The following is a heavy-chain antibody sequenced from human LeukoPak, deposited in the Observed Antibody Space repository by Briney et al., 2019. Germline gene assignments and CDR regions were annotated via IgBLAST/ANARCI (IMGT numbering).Heavy chain of an antibody. D-gene: IGHD2-2*01. V-gene: IGHV1-69*04. CDR3: ARDGVVVPVAIGYYYYGMDV. Sequence: ASVKVSCKASGGTFSSYTISWVRQAPGQGLEWMGRIIPILGIANYAQKFQGRVTITADKSTSTTYMELSSLRSEDTAVYYCARDGVVVPVAIGYYYYGMDVWGQGTTVTVSS. J-gene: IGHJ6*02. CDR1: GGTFSSYT. CDR2: IIPILGIA.